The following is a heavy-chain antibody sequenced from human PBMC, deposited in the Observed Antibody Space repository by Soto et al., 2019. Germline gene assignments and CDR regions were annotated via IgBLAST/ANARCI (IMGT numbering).Heavy chain of an antibody. CDR1: GFSFDTYV. CDR3: ANTGGGLIDY. J-gene: IGHJ4*02. V-gene: IGHV3-23*01. CDR2: ISGGADTI. D-gene: IGHD1-1*01. Sequence: EMQLLESGGGLVQPGGSLRLSCAASGFSFDTYVMSWVRQAPGKGLEWVSRISGGADTIYYAESVKGRFTISRDNSKNTLYLQMNSLRAEDTGVYYCANTGGGLIDYWGQGSLVTVSS.